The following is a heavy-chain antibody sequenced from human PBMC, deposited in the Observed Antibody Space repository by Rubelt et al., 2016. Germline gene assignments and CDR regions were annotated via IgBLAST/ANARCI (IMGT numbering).Heavy chain of an antibody. D-gene: IGHD6-13*01. CDR1: GGSFSGYY. CDR2: INHSGSN. V-gene: IGHV4-34*01. J-gene: IGHJ4*02. Sequence: QVQLQQWGAGLLKPSETLSLTCGVYGGSFSGYYWSWIRQSPGKGLAWIGEINHSGSNNSNPSLKSRVTISVDQSKNQLSLQLASGTAADTAVYHCATLRTAAGTWPSSRDYWGQGTLVTVSS. CDR3: ATLRTAAGTWPSSRDY.